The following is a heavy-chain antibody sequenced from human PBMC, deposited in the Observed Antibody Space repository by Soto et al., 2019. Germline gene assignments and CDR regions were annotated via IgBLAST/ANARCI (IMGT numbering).Heavy chain of an antibody. CDR1: GFTVSSNY. CDR2: IYSGGST. CDR3: ARDRPGRYDSSGYYQQY. Sequence: EVQLVESGGGLVQPGGSLRLSCAASGFTVSSNYMSWVRQAPGKGLEWVSVIYSGGSTYYADSVKGRFTISRDNSKNTVYLKMNSQRAEDTAVYYCARDRPGRYDSSGYYQQYWGQGTLVTVSS. J-gene: IGHJ4*02. D-gene: IGHD3-22*01. V-gene: IGHV3-66*01.